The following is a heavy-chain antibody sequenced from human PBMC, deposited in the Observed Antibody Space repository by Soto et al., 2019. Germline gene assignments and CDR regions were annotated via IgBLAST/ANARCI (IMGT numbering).Heavy chain of an antibody. J-gene: IGHJ6*03. Sequence: SETLSLTCTVSGGSISSYYWSWIRQPPGKGLEWIGYIYYSGSTNYNPSLKSRVTISVDTSKNQFSLKLSSVTAADTAVYYCARWGNDFWSGYRNYYYYYMDVWGKGTTVTVSS. D-gene: IGHD3-3*01. CDR2: IYYSGST. V-gene: IGHV4-59*01. CDR1: GGSISSYY. CDR3: ARWGNDFWSGYRNYYYYYMDV.